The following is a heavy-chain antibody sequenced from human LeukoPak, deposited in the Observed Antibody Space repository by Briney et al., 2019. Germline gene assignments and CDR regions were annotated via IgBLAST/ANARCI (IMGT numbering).Heavy chain of an antibody. CDR3: ASSPGFGSSWYDY. D-gene: IGHD6-13*01. J-gene: IGHJ4*02. CDR1: GGSVRDSTYY. CDR2: VYYSGYT. V-gene: IGHV4-39*01. Sequence: SETLSLTCTVSGGSVRDSTYYWGWIRQPPGKGLEWIGSVYYSGYTYHNPSLKRRVTMSVDASKNQFSLKLTSVTAADTAVYYCASSPGFGSSWYDYWGQGTLVTVSS.